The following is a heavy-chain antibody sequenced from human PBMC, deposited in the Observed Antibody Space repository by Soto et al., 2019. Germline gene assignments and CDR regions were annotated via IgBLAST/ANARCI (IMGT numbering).Heavy chain of an antibody. D-gene: IGHD3-3*01. Sequence: SVKVSCKASGGTFSSYAISWVRQAPGQGLEWMGGIIPIFGTANYAQKFQGRVTITADESTSTAYMELSSLRSEDTAVYYCARGDYIFLGMDVWGQGTTVTVSS. CDR2: IIPIFGTA. J-gene: IGHJ6*02. CDR1: GGTFSSYA. CDR3: ARGDYIFLGMDV. V-gene: IGHV1-69*13.